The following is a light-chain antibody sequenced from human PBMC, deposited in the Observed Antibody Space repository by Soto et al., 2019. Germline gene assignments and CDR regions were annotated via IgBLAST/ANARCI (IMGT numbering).Light chain of an antibody. CDR2: TNI. V-gene: IGLV1-40*01. CDR1: GSNIGAGYD. Sequence: QSVLTQPPSVSGAPGQRVTISCTGSGSNIGAGYDVHRYQHLPGTAPKLLIYTNINRPSGVPDRFSASKSGTSASLAITGLQAGDEADYYCQSYDSSLSGVVFGGGTQLTVL. CDR3: QSYDSSLSGVV. J-gene: IGLJ2*01.